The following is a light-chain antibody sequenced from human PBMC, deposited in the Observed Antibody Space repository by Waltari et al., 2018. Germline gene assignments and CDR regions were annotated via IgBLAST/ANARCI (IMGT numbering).Light chain of an antibody. Sequence: QSALPQPASVSGSPGQSITISCTGTSSAIGVYSFVSWYQKHPGKAPKVMIYDVNNRPSGVSSRFSGSKSGNTASLTISGLQAEDEADYYCSSYTTGSTRYVFGSGTKVTVL. V-gene: IGLV2-14*03. CDR3: SSYTTGSTRYV. CDR2: DVN. J-gene: IGLJ1*01. CDR1: SSAIGVYSF.